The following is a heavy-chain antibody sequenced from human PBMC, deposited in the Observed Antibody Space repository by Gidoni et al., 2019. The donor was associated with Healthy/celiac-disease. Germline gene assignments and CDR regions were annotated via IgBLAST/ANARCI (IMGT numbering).Heavy chain of an antibody. Sequence: EVQLVESGGGLVKPGGSLRLSCAASGFTFSSYSMNWVRQAPGKGLEWVSSISISSSYIYYADSVKGRFTISRDNAKNSLYLQMNSLRAEDTAVYYCARGGSYSSSSTLDYWGQGTLVTVSS. CDR1: GFTFSSYS. J-gene: IGHJ4*02. D-gene: IGHD6-6*01. CDR3: ARGGSYSSSSTLDY. CDR2: ISISSSYI. V-gene: IGHV3-21*01.